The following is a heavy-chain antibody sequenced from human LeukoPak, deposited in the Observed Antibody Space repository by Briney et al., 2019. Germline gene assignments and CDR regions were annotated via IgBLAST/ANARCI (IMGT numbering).Heavy chain of an antibody. CDR1: GGSISSYH. V-gene: IGHV4-59*01. CDR3: ARQDYTTGWYFLDQ. D-gene: IGHD6-19*01. J-gene: IGHJ4*02. CDR2: IYYSGST. Sequence: SETLSLTCTVSGGSISSYHWSWVRQPPGKGLEWIGYIYYSGSTNYNPSFKSRVTISLDTSKNQFSLRLSSVTAADTAMYYCARQDYTTGWYFLDQWGQGTLVTVSS.